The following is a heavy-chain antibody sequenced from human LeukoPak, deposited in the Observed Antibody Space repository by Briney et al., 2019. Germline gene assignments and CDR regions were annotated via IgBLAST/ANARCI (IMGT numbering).Heavy chain of an antibody. CDR3: ARASTYYDFWSGTPYYMDV. D-gene: IGHD3-3*01. Sequence: GGSLRLSCAASGFTFSSYSMNWVRQAPGKGLEWVSFISSSSSYIYYADSVKGRFTISRDNAKNSLYLQMNSLRAEDTAVYYCARASTYYDFWSGTPYYMDVWGKGTTVTVSS. V-gene: IGHV3-21*01. J-gene: IGHJ6*03. CDR1: GFTFSSYS. CDR2: ISSSSSYI.